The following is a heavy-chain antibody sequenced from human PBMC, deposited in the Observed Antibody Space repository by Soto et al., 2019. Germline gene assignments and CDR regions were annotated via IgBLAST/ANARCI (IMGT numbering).Heavy chain of an antibody. Sequence: GSLRLSCAASGFTFSSYAMSWVRQAPGKGLEWVSAISGSGGSTYYADSVKGRFTISRDNSKNTLYLQMNSLRAEDTAVYYCAKEYCSGGSCYSLLLYYWGQGTLVTVSS. D-gene: IGHD2-15*01. CDR1: GFTFSSYA. CDR3: AKEYCSGGSCYSLLLYY. CDR2: ISGSGGST. V-gene: IGHV3-23*01. J-gene: IGHJ4*02.